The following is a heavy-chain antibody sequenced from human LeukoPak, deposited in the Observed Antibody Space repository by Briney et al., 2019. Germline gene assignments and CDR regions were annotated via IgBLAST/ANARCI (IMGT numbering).Heavy chain of an antibody. CDR2: IIPIFGTA. V-gene: IGHV1-69*05. CDR3: ARDFYSSSFGAY. CDR1: GGTFSSYA. D-gene: IGHD6-6*01. J-gene: IGHJ4*02. Sequence: SVKVSCKASGGTFSSYAISWVRQGPGQGLEWMGRIIPIFGTANYAQKFQGRVTITTDESTSTAYMELSSLRSEDTAVYYCARDFYSSSFGAYWAQGTLVTVSS.